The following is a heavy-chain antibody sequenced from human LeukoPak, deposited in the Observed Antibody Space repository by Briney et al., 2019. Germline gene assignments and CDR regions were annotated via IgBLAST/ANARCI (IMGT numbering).Heavy chain of an antibody. V-gene: IGHV3-7*01. CDR2: IKQDGSEK. Sequence: GGSLRLSCAASGFTFSSYWMSWVRQAPGKGLEWVANIKQDGSEKYYVDSVKGRFTVSRDNARDSLYLQMNSLRAEDTAVYYCAGQSRLGYCSGGSCYSQPFDPWGQGTLVTVSS. D-gene: IGHD2-15*01. J-gene: IGHJ5*02. CDR1: GFTFSSYW. CDR3: AGQSRLGYCSGGSCYSQPFDP.